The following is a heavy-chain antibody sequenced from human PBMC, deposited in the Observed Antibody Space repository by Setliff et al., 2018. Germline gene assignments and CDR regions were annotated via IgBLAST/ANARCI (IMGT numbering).Heavy chain of an antibody. Sequence: SETLSLTCSVSDGSISSFYWSWIRQPPGKGLEWLGTVYHSGGTYYNPSLKSRVTMSVDTSKNLFSLRLNSVSAAGTAVYYCARGSEYYYGSGTIDSWGQGTLVTVSS. CDR1: DGSISSFY. CDR3: ARGSEYYYGSGTIDS. V-gene: IGHV4-59*01. D-gene: IGHD3-10*01. CDR2: VYHSGGT. J-gene: IGHJ4*02.